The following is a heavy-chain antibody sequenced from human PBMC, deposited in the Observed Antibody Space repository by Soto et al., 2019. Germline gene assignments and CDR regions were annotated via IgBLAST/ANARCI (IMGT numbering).Heavy chain of an antibody. CDR3: ARGGGVGVAGSAAFDM. V-gene: IGHV1-2*02. CDR1: GYPVTAYY. D-gene: IGHD3-3*01. Sequence: QLHLVQSGAVVKKPGASVTVSCSASGYPVTAYYMHWVRQAPGRGLEWRGGINPATGAAKYTQTFPGRATMTRDTSTSTGFMELGGLTSEDTAVFYCARGGGVGVAGSAAFDMWGQGTLVTVSS. CDR2: INPATGAA. J-gene: IGHJ3*02.